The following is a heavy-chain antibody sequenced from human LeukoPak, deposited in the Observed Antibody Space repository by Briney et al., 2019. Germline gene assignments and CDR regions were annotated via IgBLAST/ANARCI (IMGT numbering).Heavy chain of an antibody. CDR1: GFTFSSYS. D-gene: IGHD3-3*01. CDR3: ARVPRSGYLYYFDY. Sequence: GGSLRLSCAASGFTFSSYSMNWVRQAPGKGLEWVSSISSSSSYIYYADSVKGRFTISRDNAKNSLYLQMNSLRAEDTAVYYCARVPRSGYLYYFDYWGQGTLVTVSS. CDR2: ISSSSSYI. J-gene: IGHJ4*02. V-gene: IGHV3-21*01.